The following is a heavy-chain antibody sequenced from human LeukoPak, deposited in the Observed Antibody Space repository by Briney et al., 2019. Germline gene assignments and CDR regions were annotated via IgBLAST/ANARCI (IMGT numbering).Heavy chain of an antibody. CDR2: IYYSGST. V-gene: IGHV4-39*07. CDR1: GGSISSSSYY. Sequence: SETLSLTCTVSGGSISSSSYYWGWIRQPPGKGLEWIGSIYYSGSTYYNPSLKSRVTISVDTSKNQFSLKLSSVTAADTAVYYCARDRYMRGDAFDIWGQGTMVTVSS. D-gene: IGHD5-24*01. CDR3: ARDRYMRGDAFDI. J-gene: IGHJ3*02.